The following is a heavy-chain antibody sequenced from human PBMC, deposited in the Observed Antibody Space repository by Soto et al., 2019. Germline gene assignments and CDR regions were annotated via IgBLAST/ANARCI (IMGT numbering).Heavy chain of an antibody. V-gene: IGHV1-8*01. CDR3: ARTTGYCSGGSGYLGIKYYYKYYMDV. J-gene: IGHJ6*03. CDR1: GYTFTSYD. Sequence: QVQLVQSGAEVKKPGASVKVSCKASGYTFTSYDINWVRQATGQGREWMGWVNPNSGNIGYAQKFQGRVTMTRNTSISTAYMELSSLGFEGTAVYYCARTTGYCSGGSGYLGIKYYYKYYMDVWGKGTTVTVSS. D-gene: IGHD2-15*01. CDR2: VNPNSGNI.